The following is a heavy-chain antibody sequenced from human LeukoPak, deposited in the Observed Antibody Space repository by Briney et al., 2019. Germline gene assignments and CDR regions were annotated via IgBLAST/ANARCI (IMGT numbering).Heavy chain of an antibody. Sequence: ASVKVSCKASGYSFTDYFIHWVRQAPGQGLEWMGWINPNSGGTNYAQKFQGRVTMTRDTSVSTAYMELSRLRSDDTAVYYCARDPGYYYGSGSYYFDYWGQGTLVTVSS. CDR2: INPNSGGT. J-gene: IGHJ4*02. CDR1: GYSFTDYF. D-gene: IGHD3-10*01. CDR3: ARDPGYYYGSGSYYFDY. V-gene: IGHV1-2*02.